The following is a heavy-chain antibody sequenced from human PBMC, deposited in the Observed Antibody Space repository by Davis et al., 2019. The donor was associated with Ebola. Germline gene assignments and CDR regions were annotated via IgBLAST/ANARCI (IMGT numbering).Heavy chain of an antibody. J-gene: IGHJ4*02. CDR1: GYSFSTYW. V-gene: IGHV5-51*01. CDR3: LRHEAPDFNY. Sequence: GESLMISCKASGYSFSTYWIGWVRQMPGKGLEWMGIIYPGDSDTRYSPSFQAQVTISADKSISTAYLQWSSLKASDTAMYYCLRHEAPDFNYWGQGTLVTVSP. CDR2: IYPGDSDT.